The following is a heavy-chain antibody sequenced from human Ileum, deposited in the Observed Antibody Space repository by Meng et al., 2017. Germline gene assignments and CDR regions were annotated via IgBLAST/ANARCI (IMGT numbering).Heavy chain of an antibody. V-gene: IGHV4-31*03. CDR3: ARRSGAYDS. J-gene: IGHJ5*01. D-gene: IGHD6-19*01. CDR2: IYYSGSP. CDR1: GGSISSSGYY. Sequence: QVQLQESGPGLVKPSQTLSLTCTVSGGSISSSGYYWTWIRQHPGKGLEWLGYIYYSGSPSYNPSLKSRITFSIDTSKNQFSLKLTSVTAADTAVYYCARRSGAYDSWGQGTLVTVSS.